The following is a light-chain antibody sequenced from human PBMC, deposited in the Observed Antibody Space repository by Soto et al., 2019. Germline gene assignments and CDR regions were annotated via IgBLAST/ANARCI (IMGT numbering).Light chain of an antibody. V-gene: IGKV3-20*01. CDR3: QQYGSIPWT. Sequence: EIVLTQSPGTLSLSPGERATLSCRSTESVVSNYLAWYQLKPGQAPRLLIYDASSRATGIPDRFSGSGSGTDFTLTISRLEPEDVAVYYCQQYGSIPWTLGQGTKVDIK. CDR1: ESVVSNY. CDR2: DAS. J-gene: IGKJ1*01.